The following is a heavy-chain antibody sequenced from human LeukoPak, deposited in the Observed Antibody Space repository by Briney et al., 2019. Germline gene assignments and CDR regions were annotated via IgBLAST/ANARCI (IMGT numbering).Heavy chain of an antibody. J-gene: IGHJ5*02. CDR3: AREEIVVVPAASPVNWFDP. V-gene: IGHV1-69*06. CDR2: IIPIFGTA. D-gene: IGHD2-2*01. CDR1: GGTFSSYA. Sequence: SVKVSCKASGGTFSSYAISWVRQAPGQGLEWMGGIIPIFGTANYAQKFQGRVTITADKSTSTAYMELSSLRSEDTAVYYCAREEIVVVPAASPVNWFDPWGQGTLVTVSS.